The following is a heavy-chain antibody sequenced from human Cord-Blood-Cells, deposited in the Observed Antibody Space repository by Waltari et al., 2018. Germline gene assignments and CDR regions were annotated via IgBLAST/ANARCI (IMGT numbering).Heavy chain of an antibody. CDR1: GYTLTELS. Sequence: QVQLVQSGAEVKKHGASVKVSCKVSGYTLTELSMHWVRQAPGKGLEWMGGFDPEDGETIYAQKFQGRVTMTEDTSTDTAYMELSSLRSEDTAVYYCATAQRTIFGVVTITDAFDIWGQGTMVTVSS. CDR3: ATAQRTIFGVVTITDAFDI. CDR2: FDPEDGET. V-gene: IGHV1-24*01. J-gene: IGHJ3*02. D-gene: IGHD3-3*01.